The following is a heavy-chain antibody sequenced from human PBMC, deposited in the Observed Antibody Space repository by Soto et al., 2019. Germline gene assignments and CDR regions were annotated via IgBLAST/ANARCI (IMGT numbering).Heavy chain of an antibody. CDR3: ARILSSPSAPSMIVVVPSYYFDY. V-gene: IGHV2-26*01. D-gene: IGHD3-22*01. CDR1: GFSLSNARMG. Sequence: QVTLKESGPVLVKPTETLTLTCTVSGFSLSNARMGVSWIRQPPGKALEWLAHIFSNDEKSYSTSLKSRLTISKDTSKSPVVLTMTNMDPVDTATYYCARILSSPSAPSMIVVVPSYYFDYWGQGTLVTVSS. J-gene: IGHJ4*02. CDR2: IFSNDEK.